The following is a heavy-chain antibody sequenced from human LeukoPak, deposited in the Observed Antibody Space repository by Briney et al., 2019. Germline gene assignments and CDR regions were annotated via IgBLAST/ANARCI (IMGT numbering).Heavy chain of an antibody. CDR2: IYYSGTT. D-gene: IGHD6-13*01. Sequence: MASETLSLTCTVSGGSISSYYWSWIRQPPGKGLEWIGYIYYSGTTNYNPSLKSRVTISVDTSKNQFSLKLSSVTAADTAVYYCARGVYIAAAQYGYWGQRTLVTVSS. CDR3: ARGVYIAAAQYGY. V-gene: IGHV4-59*01. CDR1: GGSISSYY. J-gene: IGHJ4*02.